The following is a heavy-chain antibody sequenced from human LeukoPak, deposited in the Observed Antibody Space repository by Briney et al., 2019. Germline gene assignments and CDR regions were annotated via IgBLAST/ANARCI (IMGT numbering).Heavy chain of an antibody. J-gene: IGHJ4*02. CDR3: ARESIAAAGPFDY. CDR2: IYYSGST. D-gene: IGHD6-13*01. V-gene: IGHV4-61*08. CDR1: GGSISSGGYS. Sequence: SQTPSLTCAVSGGSISSGGYSWSWIRQPPGKGLEWIGYIYYSGSTNYNPSLKSRVTISVDTSKNQFSLKLSSVTAADTAVYYCARESIAAAGPFDYWGQGTLVTVSS.